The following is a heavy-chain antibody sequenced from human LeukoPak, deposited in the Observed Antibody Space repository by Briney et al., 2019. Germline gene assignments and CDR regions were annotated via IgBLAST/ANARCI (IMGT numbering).Heavy chain of an antibody. CDR1: GFTVSSYY. Sequence: PGGSLRLSCAVSGFTVSSYYMSWVRQAPGKGLEWVSVIYSGGSTYYADSVKGRFTISRDNSKNTLYLQMNSLRAEGTAVYYCARHSLDYYGSANFDYWGQGTLVTVSS. V-gene: IGHV3-66*04. CDR2: IYSGGST. CDR3: ARHSLDYYGSANFDY. J-gene: IGHJ4*02. D-gene: IGHD3-10*01.